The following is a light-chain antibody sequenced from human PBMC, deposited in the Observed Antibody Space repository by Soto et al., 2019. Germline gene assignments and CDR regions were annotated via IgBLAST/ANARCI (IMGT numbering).Light chain of an antibody. CDR1: TGAVTSASY. V-gene: IGLV7-43*01. Sequence: QAVVTQEPSLTVSPGGTVTLTCSSTTGAVTSASYPNWFQQKPGQAPSSLINRTSNRHLWTRLRSSGSLLGDKAALTVSGVQAEDEADYFCLLYFGGHWVFGGGTKLTVL. CDR2: RTS. J-gene: IGLJ3*02. CDR3: LLYFGGHWV.